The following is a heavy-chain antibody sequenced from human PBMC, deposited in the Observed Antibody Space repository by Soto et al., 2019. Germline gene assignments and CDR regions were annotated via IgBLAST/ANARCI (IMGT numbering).Heavy chain of an antibody. V-gene: IGHV3-23*01. CDR1: GFTFSSYA. J-gene: IGHJ6*03. D-gene: IGHD3-16*01. CDR3: AKARLADYYYYYMDV. Sequence: GGSLRLSCAASGFTFSSYAMSWVRQAPGKGLEWVSAISGSGGSTYYADSVKGRFTISRDNSKNTLYLQMNSLRAEDTAVYYCAKARLADYYYYYMDVWGKGTTVTVSS. CDR2: ISGSGGST.